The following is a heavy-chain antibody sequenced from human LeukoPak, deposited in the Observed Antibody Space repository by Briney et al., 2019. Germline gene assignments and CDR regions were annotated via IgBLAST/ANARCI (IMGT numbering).Heavy chain of an antibody. CDR3: ARAGAVAATSYWFDP. Sequence: ASVKVSCKASGYTFTSYYMHWVRQAPGQGLEWMGIINPSGGSTSYAQKFQGRVTTTRDTSTSTAYMELSSLRSEDTAVYYCARAGAVAATSYWFDPWGQGTLVTVSS. J-gene: IGHJ5*02. D-gene: IGHD6-19*01. V-gene: IGHV1-46*01. CDR2: INPSGGST. CDR1: GYTFTSYY.